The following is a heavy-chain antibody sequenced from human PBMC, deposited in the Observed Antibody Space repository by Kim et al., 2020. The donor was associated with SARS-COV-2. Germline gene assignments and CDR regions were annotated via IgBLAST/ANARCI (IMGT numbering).Heavy chain of an antibody. V-gene: IGHV3-30-3*01. CDR2: ISYDGSNK. CDR1: GFTFSSYA. Sequence: GGSLRLSCAASGFTFSSYAMHWVRQAPGKGLEWVAVISYDGSNKYYADSVKGRFTISRDNSKNTLYLQMNSLRAEDTAVYYCARDGLGATINWGQGTLVTVSS. J-gene: IGHJ4*02. CDR3: ARDGLGATIN. D-gene: IGHD1-26*01.